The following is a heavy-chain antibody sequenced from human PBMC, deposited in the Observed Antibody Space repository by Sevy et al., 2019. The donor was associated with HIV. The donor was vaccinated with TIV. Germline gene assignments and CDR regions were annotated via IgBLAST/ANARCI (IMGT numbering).Heavy chain of an antibody. CDR3: ARSTQGELWLSRYFDY. CDR2: ISSSSNHI. D-gene: IGHD3-10*01. Sequence: GGSLRLSCAGSGFIFSSYSMDWVRQAPGKGLEWVASISSSSNHIYNADSVKGRFTISRDNAKNSLYLQMNSLGAEDTAVYYCARSTQGELWLSRYFDYWGQGTLVTVSS. J-gene: IGHJ4*02. CDR1: GFIFSSYS. V-gene: IGHV3-21*01.